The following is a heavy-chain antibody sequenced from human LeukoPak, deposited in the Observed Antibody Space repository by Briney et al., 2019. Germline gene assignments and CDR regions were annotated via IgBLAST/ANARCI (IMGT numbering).Heavy chain of an antibody. CDR1: GGSISSGGYS. CDR3: ARRGSGYDSSGYYYHFDY. V-gene: IGHV4-34*01. J-gene: IGHJ4*02. Sequence: SETLSLTCAVSGGSISSGGYSWSWIRQPPGKGLEWIGEINHSGSTNYNPSLKSRVTISVDTSKNQFSLKLSSVTAADTAVYYCARRGSGYDSSGYYYHFDYWGQGTLVTVSS. CDR2: INHSGST. D-gene: IGHD3-22*01.